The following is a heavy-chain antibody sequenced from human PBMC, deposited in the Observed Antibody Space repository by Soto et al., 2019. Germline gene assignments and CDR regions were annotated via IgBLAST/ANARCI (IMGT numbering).Heavy chain of an antibody. CDR3: ARDLGGYYDSSGYGFDI. V-gene: IGHV4-34*01. CDR2: INHSGST. J-gene: IGHJ3*02. Sequence: SETLSLTCAVYGGSFSGYYWSWIRQPPGKGLEWIGEINHSGSTNYNPSLKSRVTISVDTSKNQFSLKLSSVTAAGTAVYYCARDLGGYYDSSGYGFDIWGQGTMVT. CDR1: GGSFSGYY. D-gene: IGHD3-22*01.